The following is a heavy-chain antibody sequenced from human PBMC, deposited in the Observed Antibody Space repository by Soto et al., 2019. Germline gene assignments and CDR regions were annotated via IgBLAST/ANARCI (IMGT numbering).Heavy chain of an antibody. Sequence: QPGGSLRLSCAASGFTFSNYAISWVRQAPGKGLEWVSIISGSGDTPYYADSVKGRFTISRDNSRNTLYLQMNSLRAGDSAKYYCAKDGTSGLYYFDYWGPGTLVTVSS. J-gene: IGHJ4*02. D-gene: IGHD6-19*01. V-gene: IGHV3-23*01. CDR2: ISGSGDTP. CDR1: GFTFSNYA. CDR3: AKDGTSGLYYFDY.